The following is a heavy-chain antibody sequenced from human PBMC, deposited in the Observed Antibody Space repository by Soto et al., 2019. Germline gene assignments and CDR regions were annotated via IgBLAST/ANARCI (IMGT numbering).Heavy chain of an antibody. CDR3: AGDYASGGYDF. CDR2: LSDRGTS. D-gene: IGHD5-12*01. Sequence: PGGSRRRSWAASGFSVSTTCMSWVRQAPGKGLEWVSTLSDRGTSHFADSVTGRFSVSRDNSKNTLYLQMNGLRVDDTAIYYCAGDYASGGYDFRGQGTQVTVSS. J-gene: IGHJ4*02. V-gene: IGHV3-53*01. CDR1: GFSVSTTC.